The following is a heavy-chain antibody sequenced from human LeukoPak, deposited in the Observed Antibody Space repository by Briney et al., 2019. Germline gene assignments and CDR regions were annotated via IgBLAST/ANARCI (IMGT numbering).Heavy chain of an antibody. J-gene: IGHJ4*02. CDR3: ASYLYWWSDLGY. V-gene: IGHV3-48*01. CDR2: ISSDSSSI. CDR1: GFTFNTYS. Sequence: GGSLRLSCAASGFTFNTYSTNWLRQAPGKGLEWVSYISSDSSSIHYADSVKGRFTISRDNAKNSLYLQMNSLRVEDTAVYYCASYLYWWSDLGYWGQGTLVTVSS. D-gene: IGHD2-8*02.